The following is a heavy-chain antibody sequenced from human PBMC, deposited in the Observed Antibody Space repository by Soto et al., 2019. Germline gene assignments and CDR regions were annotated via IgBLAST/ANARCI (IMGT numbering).Heavy chain of an antibody. CDR3: ARVKSGLVVAAYDAFDI. CDR1: GFTFSSYS. Sequence: GGSLRLSCAASGFTFSSYSMNWVRQAPGKGLEWVSYISSSSSTIYYADSVKGRFTISRDNAKNSLYLQMNSLRAEDTAVYYCARVKSGLVVAAYDAFDIWGQGTMVTVSS. CDR2: ISSSSSTI. D-gene: IGHD2-15*01. J-gene: IGHJ3*02. V-gene: IGHV3-48*01.